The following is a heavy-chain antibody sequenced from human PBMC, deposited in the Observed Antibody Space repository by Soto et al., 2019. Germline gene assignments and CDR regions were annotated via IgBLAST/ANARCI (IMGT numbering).Heavy chain of an antibody. CDR2: ISSSSSTI. D-gene: IGHD4-4*01. J-gene: IGHJ6*03. CDR3: ARLRRDYIEEPDYYYYYYMDV. CDR1: GFTFSSYS. V-gene: IGHV3-48*01. Sequence: GGSLRLSCAASGFTFSSYSMNWVRQAPGKGLEWVSYISSSSSTIYYADSVKGRFTISRDNAKNSLYLQMNSLRAEDTAVYYCARLRRDYIEEPDYYYYYYMDVWGKGTTVTVSS.